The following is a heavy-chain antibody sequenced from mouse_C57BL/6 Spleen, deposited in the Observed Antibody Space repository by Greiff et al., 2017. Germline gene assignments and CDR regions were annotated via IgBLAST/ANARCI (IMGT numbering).Heavy chain of an antibody. CDR1: GYTFTDYY. D-gene: IGHD5-1*01. V-gene: IGHV1-76*01. CDR3: ARSPSSTYLAWFAY. CDR2: IYPGSGNT. J-gene: IGHJ3*01. Sequence: VQLQQSGAELVRPGASVKLSCKASGYTFTDYYINWVKQRPGQGLEWIARIYPGSGNTYYNEKFKGKGTLTAEKSSSSACMQLSCLTSEDSAVYFCARSPSSTYLAWFAYWGQGTLVTVAA.